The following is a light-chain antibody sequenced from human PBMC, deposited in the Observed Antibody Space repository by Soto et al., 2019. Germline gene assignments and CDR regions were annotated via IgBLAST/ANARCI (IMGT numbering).Light chain of an antibody. CDR1: RSDVGTYNL. Sequence: QSVLTQPASVSGSPGQSITISCTGTRSDVGTYNLVSWYQQHPGKAPKLMLYEGSKRPSGVSNRFSGSKSGNTASLTISGLQTEDEADYYCCSYVSSATYVFATGTKLTVL. CDR3: CSYVSSATYV. J-gene: IGLJ1*01. CDR2: EGS. V-gene: IGLV2-23*01.